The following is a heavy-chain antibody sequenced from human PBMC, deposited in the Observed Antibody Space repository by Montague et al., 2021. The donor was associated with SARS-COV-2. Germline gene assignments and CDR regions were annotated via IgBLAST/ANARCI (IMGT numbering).Heavy chain of an antibody. Sequence: PALVKPTQTLTLTCTFSGFSLSTSGVGVGWIRQPPGKALEWLALIDWDDDKCYSPSLKSRLTITKDTSKNQVVLTMTNMDPVDTATYYCAHRQAAARAYDFWSGSLADSGGYYDSYIDVWGKGTTVTVSS. D-gene: IGHD3-3*01. CDR3: AHRQAAARAYDFWSGSLADSGGYYDSYIDV. CDR2: IDWDDDK. J-gene: IGHJ6*03. V-gene: IGHV2-5*02. CDR1: GFSLSTSGVG.